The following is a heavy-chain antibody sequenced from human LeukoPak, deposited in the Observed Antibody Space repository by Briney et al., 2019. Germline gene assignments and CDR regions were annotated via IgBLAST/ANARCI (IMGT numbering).Heavy chain of an antibody. V-gene: IGHV1-8*01. CDR3: ARCRELITFGRRRFDP. D-gene: IGHD3-16*01. Sequence: VNVSCLASVWTFTSYDINWVRQPAGQGVEWMGWMNPNNGNTGYAQQFQGRVTMTRNTSKSTPYLELSSLRSEDTAVYYCARCRELITFGRRRFDPWGQGTLVTVSS. J-gene: IGHJ5*02. CDR1: VWTFTSYD. CDR2: MNPNNGNT.